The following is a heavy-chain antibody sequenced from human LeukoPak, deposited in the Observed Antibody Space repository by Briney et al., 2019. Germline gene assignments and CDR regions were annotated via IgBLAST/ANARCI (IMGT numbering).Heavy chain of an antibody. CDR3: ARDQGYYDFWSANYDAFDI. J-gene: IGHJ3*02. CDR1: GGSISIYY. V-gene: IGHV4-4*07. CDR2: IYTSGST. D-gene: IGHD3-3*01. Sequence: TSETLSLTCTVSGGSISIYYWSWIRQPAGKGLEWIGRIYTSGSTNYNPSLKSRVTMSVDTSKNQFSLRLSSVTAADTAVYYCARDQGYYDFWSANYDAFDIWGQGTMVTVSS.